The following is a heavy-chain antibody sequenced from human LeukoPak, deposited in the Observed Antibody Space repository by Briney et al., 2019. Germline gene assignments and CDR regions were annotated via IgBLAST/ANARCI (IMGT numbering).Heavy chain of an antibody. CDR2: ISYDGSNK. CDR3: AKDRGLYSSTRWYYFDY. D-gene: IGHD2-2*02. Sequence: GRSLRLSCAASGFSLSSYGMHWVRQAPGKGLEWVAVISYDGSNKYYADSVKGRFTISRDNSKNTLYLQMNSLRAEDTAVYYCAKDRGLYSSTRWYYFDYWGQGTLVTVSS. J-gene: IGHJ4*02. V-gene: IGHV3-30*18. CDR1: GFSLSSYG.